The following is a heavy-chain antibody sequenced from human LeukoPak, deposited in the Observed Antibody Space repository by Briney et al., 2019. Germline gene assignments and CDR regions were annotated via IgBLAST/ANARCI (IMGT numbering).Heavy chain of an antibody. CDR2: IYHSGST. D-gene: IGHD3-10*01. Sequence: SGTLPLTCAVSGGSISSSNWWSWVRQPPGKGLEWIGEIYHSGSTNYNPSLKSRATISVDKSKNQFSLKLNSVTAADTAVYYCARKDYGSGSFSRSFDSWGQGTLVTVSS. CDR1: GGSISSSNW. V-gene: IGHV4-4*02. J-gene: IGHJ4*02. CDR3: ARKDYGSGSFSRSFDS.